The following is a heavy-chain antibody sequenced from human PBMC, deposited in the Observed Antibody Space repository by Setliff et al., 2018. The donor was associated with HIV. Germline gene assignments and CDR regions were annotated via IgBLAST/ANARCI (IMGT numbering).Heavy chain of an antibody. Sequence: LSLTCNVSGGSLSSVNYYWNWVRQPAGKGLEWIGRIYASGSPTYNPSLKSRVTISVDTSKNHFSLRLNSVTAADTAVYFCARAPRYYRGWYIPEYFDNWGEGTLVTVSS. D-gene: IGHD6-19*01. V-gene: IGHV4-61*02. CDR2: IYASGSP. CDR1: GGSLSSVNYY. J-gene: IGHJ4*02. CDR3: ARAPRYYRGWYIPEYFDN.